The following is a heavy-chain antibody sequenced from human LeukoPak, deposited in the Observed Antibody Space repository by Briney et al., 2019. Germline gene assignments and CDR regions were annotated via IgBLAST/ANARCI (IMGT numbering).Heavy chain of an antibody. CDR1: GFTFTSYA. CDR3: ARASGLRSFTLIS. CDR2: ISDGTAGT. J-gene: IGHJ5*02. V-gene: IGHV3-23*01. Sequence: GGSLRLSCAASGFTFTSYAMKWVRQAPGKGLEWVSRISDGTAGTYYADSVKGRFTISRDNSKNTLYLQMNSLRAEDTAVYYCARASGLRSFTLISWGLGTLVTVFS. D-gene: IGHD3-3*01.